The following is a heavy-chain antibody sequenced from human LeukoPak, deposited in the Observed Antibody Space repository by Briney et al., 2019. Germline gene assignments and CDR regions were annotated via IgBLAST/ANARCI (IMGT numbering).Heavy chain of an antibody. J-gene: IGHJ4*02. V-gene: IGHV3-48*04. D-gene: IGHD3-9*01. Sequence: GGSLRLSCAASGFTFSSYSMNWVRQAPGKGLEWVSYISSSSSTIYYADSVKGRFTISRDNAKNSLYLQMNSLRAEDTAVYYCARDVGIRYYDILTGYSAAAGYDYWGQGTLVTVSS. CDR3: ARDVGIRYYDILTGYSAAAGYDY. CDR2: ISSSSSTI. CDR1: GFTFSSYS.